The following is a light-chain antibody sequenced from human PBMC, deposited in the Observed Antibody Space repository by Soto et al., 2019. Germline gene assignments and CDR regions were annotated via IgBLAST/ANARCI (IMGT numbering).Light chain of an antibody. CDR2: DAS. CDR3: QHYKSFSPWT. CDR1: QTISNW. Sequence: DIQMTQSPSSLSTSVGDRVTITCRASQTISNWLAWYQQKPGKAPKLLIYDASSLESGVPSRFSGSGSGTEFTLTISGLQPDDFATYYCQHYKSFSPWTFGQGTKVDIK. J-gene: IGKJ1*01. V-gene: IGKV1-5*01.